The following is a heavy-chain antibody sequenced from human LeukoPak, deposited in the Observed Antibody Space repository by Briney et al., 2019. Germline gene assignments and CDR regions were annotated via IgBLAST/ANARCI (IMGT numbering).Heavy chain of an antibody. CDR2: IYLSAST. CDR1: GGSLRSYY. J-gene: IGHJ4*02. Sequence: SGTLSLTCTVSGGSLRSYYCSWIRQSAGKGLEWIGRIYLSASTNYNPSLESRVTMSVDTSKNQFSLRLRSVTAADTAVYYCAREVRCSTTRCYSIFDYWGQGTLVTV. V-gene: IGHV4-4*07. D-gene: IGHD2-2*02. CDR3: AREVRCSTTRCYSIFDY.